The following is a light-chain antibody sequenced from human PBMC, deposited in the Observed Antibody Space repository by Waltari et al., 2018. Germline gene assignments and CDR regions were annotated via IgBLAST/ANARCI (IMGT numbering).Light chain of an antibody. Sequence: AIQMAQSPSSLSAYVGDRVTISCRTSQGIGNDLGCYQQKPGKAPKLLIYAASSLQSGVSSRFSGSGSGTEFTLTISSLQPEDFATYYCLQDYDYPFTFGPGTKVEI. CDR3: LQDYDYPFT. V-gene: IGKV1-6*01. J-gene: IGKJ3*01. CDR1: QGIGND. CDR2: AAS.